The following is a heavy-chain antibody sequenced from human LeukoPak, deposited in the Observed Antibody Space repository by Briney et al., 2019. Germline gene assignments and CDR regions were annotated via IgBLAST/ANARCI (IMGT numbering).Heavy chain of an antibody. D-gene: IGHD3-16*01. J-gene: IGHJ4*02. CDR1: GFTFSSYA. CDR3: AKGYYDYVWGSYYFDY. Sequence: GGSLRLSCAASGFTFSSYAMSWVRQAPGMGLEWVSAISGSGGSTYYADSVKGRFTISRDNSRDTLYLQMNSLRAEDTAVYYCAKGYYDYVWGSYYFDYWGQGTLVTVSS. CDR2: ISGSGGST. V-gene: IGHV3-23*01.